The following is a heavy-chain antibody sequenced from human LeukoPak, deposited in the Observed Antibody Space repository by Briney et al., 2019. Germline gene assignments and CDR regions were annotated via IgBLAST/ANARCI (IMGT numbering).Heavy chain of an antibody. V-gene: IGHV3-7*04. CDR1: GFSFSSYW. Sequence: GGSLRLSCAASGFSFSSYWMSWVRQAPGKGPDWVANINQDGSGEHYVDSMKGRITISRDNAENSLYLQMNSLRAEDTAVYFCTRGRYCSTTTCSFWDYWGQGTLVTVSP. D-gene: IGHD2-2*01. CDR2: INQDGSGE. CDR3: TRGRYCSTTTCSFWDY. J-gene: IGHJ4*02.